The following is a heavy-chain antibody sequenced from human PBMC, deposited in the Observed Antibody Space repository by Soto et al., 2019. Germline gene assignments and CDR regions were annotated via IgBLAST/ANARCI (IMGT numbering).Heavy chain of an antibody. Sequence: GGSLRLSCAASGFTFNTYDMHWVRQAPGKGLEWVAIVWSDGSNKYYADSVKGRFTISRDNSKNTLYLQMTSLRADDTAVYYCVCHMPAVPQYLDSWGPGTLVTVSS. CDR3: VCHMPAVPQYLDS. D-gene: IGHD2-2*01. V-gene: IGHV3-33*01. J-gene: IGHJ5*01. CDR1: GFTFNTYD. CDR2: VWSDGSNK.